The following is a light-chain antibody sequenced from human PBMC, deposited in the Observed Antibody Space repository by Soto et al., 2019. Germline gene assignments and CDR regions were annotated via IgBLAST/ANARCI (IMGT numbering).Light chain of an antibody. J-gene: IGKJ5*01. Sequence: EIVLTQSPVTLSLSPGERATLSCRASQSVSSYLAWYQQKPGQAPRLLIYDASNRASGIPARFSGSGSGTDFTLTINSLEPEDFAVYYCQQRSSWPSITFGQGTRLEI. CDR3: QQRSSWPSIT. CDR1: QSVSSY. V-gene: IGKV3-11*01. CDR2: DAS.